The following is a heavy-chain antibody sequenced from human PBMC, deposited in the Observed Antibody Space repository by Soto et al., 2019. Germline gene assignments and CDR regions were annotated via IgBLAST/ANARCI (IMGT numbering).Heavy chain of an antibody. Sequence: SQTLSLTCAISGDSVSSNSAAWNWIRQSPSRVLEWLGRTYYRSKWYNDYAVSVKSRITINPDTSKNQFSLQLNSVTPEDTAVYYCARGYSSSWYVGGAFDIWGQGTMVTVSS. J-gene: IGHJ3*02. CDR3: ARGYSSSWYVGGAFDI. V-gene: IGHV6-1*01. D-gene: IGHD6-13*01. CDR2: TYYRSKWYN. CDR1: GDSVSSNSAA.